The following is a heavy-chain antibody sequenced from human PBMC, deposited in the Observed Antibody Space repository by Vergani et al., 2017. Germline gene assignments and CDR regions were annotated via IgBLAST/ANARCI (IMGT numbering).Heavy chain of an antibody. CDR2: INPSGVST. CDR1: GYPFTSYY. CDR3: ARGYRCAWQQLVSNLYYYGMDV. J-gene: IGHJ6*02. Sequence: QVQLLHFGAELKKPGASVKVSFKASGYPFTSYYMPWVRQPPGQGLDWMGIINPSGVSTSYAQTFQGRVTMTRDTSTSTVYLELSSLRSEDTAVYYFARGYRCAWQQLVSNLYYYGMDVWGQGTTVTVSS. V-gene: IGHV1-46*03. D-gene: IGHD6-13*01.